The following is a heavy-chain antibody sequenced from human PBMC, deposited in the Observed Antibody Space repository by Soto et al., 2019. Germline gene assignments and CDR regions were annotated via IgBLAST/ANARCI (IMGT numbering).Heavy chain of an antibody. V-gene: IGHV4-31*03. CDR3: ARDRGYSYGYGRAFDY. D-gene: IGHD5-18*01. CDR1: GGSLSSCGYY. Sequence: QVQLQESGPGLVKPSQTLSLTCTVSGGSLSSCGYYWSWIRQHPGKGLEWIGYIYYSGSTYYNPSLKSRVTISVDTSKNQFSMKLSSVTAADTAVYYCARDRGYSYGYGRAFDYWGQGTLVTVSS. J-gene: IGHJ4*02. CDR2: IYYSGST.